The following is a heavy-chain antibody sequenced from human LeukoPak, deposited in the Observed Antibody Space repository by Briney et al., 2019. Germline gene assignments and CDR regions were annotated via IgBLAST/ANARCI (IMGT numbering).Heavy chain of an antibody. Sequence: SETLTLTCTVSGGSISSGGYYWSWIRQHPGKGLEWIGYIYYSGSTYYNPSLKSRVTISVDTSKNQFSLKLSSVTAADTAVYYCARVRRTYYHNLWGQGTLVTVSS. J-gene: IGHJ4*02. CDR3: ARVRRTYYHNL. CDR2: IYYSGST. CDR1: GGSISSGGYY. D-gene: IGHD3-9*01. V-gene: IGHV4-31*03.